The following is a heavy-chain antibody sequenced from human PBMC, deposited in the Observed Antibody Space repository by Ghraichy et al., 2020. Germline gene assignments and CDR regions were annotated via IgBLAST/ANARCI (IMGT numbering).Heavy chain of an antibody. CDR1: GYTLTELS. CDR3: ATVVPAAMRGYYYYYGMDV. Sequence: ASVKVSCKVSGYTLTELSMHWVRQAPGKGLEWMGGFDPEDGETIYAQKFQGRVTMTEDTSTDTAYMELSSLRSEDTAVYYCATVVPAAMRGYYYYYGMDVWGQGTTVTVSS. CDR2: FDPEDGET. J-gene: IGHJ6*02. D-gene: IGHD2-2*01. V-gene: IGHV1-24*01.